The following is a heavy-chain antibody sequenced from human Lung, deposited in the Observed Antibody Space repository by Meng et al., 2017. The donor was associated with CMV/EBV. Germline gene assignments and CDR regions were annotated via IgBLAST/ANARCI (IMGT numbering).Heavy chain of an antibody. V-gene: IGHV1-2*02. CDR2: INPNSGGT. CDR1: GYTFTGYY. CDR3: ASLLGYCSSTSCYEGNYYFDD. Sequence: ASVXVSXKASGYTFTGYYMHWVRQAPGQGLEWMGWINPNSGGTNYAQKFQGRVTMTRDTSISTAYMELSRLRSDDTAVYYCASLLGYCSSTSCYEGNYYFDDXGRGXLVTVSS. J-gene: IGHJ4*02. D-gene: IGHD2-2*01.